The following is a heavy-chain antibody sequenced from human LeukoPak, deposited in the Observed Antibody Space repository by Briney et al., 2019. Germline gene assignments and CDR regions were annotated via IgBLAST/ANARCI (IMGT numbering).Heavy chain of an antibody. Sequence: GGSLRLSCGASEFNVNDYYMSWVRQAPGKGLEWISDIGGSDSIVAYAGSVEGRFTISRDIAKDSLFLQMNSLRADDTAVYYCARELVAGTFDHWGQGILVTVSS. CDR2: IGGSDSIV. CDR3: ARELVAGTFDH. V-gene: IGHV3-11*01. J-gene: IGHJ4*02. CDR1: EFNVNDYY. D-gene: IGHD1-7*01.